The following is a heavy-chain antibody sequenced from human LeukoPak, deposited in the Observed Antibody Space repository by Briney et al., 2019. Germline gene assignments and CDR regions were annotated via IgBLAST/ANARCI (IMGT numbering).Heavy chain of an antibody. Sequence: PGGSLRLSCAASGFTFSSYSMNWVRQAPGKGLEWGSSISSSSSYIYYADSVKGRFTISRDNAKNSLYLQMNSLRAEDTAVYYCARDPFTSGDYYGSSGYSGYWGQGTLVTVSS. V-gene: IGHV3-21*01. CDR1: GFTFSSYS. CDR2: ISSSSSYI. J-gene: IGHJ4*02. D-gene: IGHD3-22*01. CDR3: ARDPFTSGDYYGSSGYSGY.